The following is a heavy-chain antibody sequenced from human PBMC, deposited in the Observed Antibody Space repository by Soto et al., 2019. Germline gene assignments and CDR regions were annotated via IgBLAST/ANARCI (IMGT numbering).Heavy chain of an antibody. J-gene: IGHJ5*02. Sequence: XGPTLVNPTQSLTLTGTFSGFSLSTSGMWVSWIRQPPGKALEWLALIDWDDDKYYSTSLKTRLTISKDTSKNQVVLTMTNMDPVDTATYYCARMRHGGQRRYNWFDHWGQGTLVTVSS. D-gene: IGHD4-17*01. V-gene: IGHV2-70*01. CDR2: IDWDDDK. CDR3: ARMRHGGQRRYNWFDH. CDR1: GFSLSTSGMW.